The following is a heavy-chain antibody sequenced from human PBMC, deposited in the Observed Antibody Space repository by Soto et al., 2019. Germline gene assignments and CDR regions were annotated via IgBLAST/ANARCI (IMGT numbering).Heavy chain of an antibody. V-gene: IGHV1-18*04. CDR3: ARFGPITMVRGASLQFRNYYYYGMDV. J-gene: IGHJ6*02. CDR2: ISAYNGNT. D-gene: IGHD3-10*01. Sequence: ASVKVSCKASGYTFTSYGISWVRQAPGQGLEWMGWISAYNGNTNYAQKLQGRVTMTTDTSTSTAYMELRSLRSDDTAVYYCARFGPITMVRGASLQFRNYYYYGMDVWGQGTTVTVSS. CDR1: GYTFTSYG.